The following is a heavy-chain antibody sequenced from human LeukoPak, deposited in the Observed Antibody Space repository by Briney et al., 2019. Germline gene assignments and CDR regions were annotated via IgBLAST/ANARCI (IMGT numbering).Heavy chain of an antibody. CDR3: ARARSHWASDAFDI. J-gene: IGHJ3*02. CDR1: GYTFTSYA. CDR2: INTNTGNP. Sequence: ASVKVSCKASGYTFTSYAMNWVRQAPGQGLEWMGWINTNTGNPTYAQGFTGRFVFSLDTSVSTAYLQISSLKAADTAVYYCARARSHWASDAFDIWGQGTMVTVSS. V-gene: IGHV7-4-1*02. D-gene: IGHD7-27*01.